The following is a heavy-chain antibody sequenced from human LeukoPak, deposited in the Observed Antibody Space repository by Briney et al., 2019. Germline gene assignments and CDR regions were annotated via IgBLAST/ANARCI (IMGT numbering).Heavy chain of an antibody. D-gene: IGHD6-13*01. CDR2: IIPIFGTA. V-gene: IGHV1-69*05. CDR1: GGTFSSYA. J-gene: IGHJ6*03. Sequence: SVKVSCKASGGTFSSYAISWARQAPGQGLEWMGGIIPIFGTANYAQKFQGRVTITTDESTSTAYMELSSLRSEDTAVYYCARWVAAAHYGPYYYMDVWGKGTTVTVSS. CDR3: ARWVAAAHYGPYYYMDV.